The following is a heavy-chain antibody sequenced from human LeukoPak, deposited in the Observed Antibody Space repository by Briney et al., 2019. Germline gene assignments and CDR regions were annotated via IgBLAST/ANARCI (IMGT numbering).Heavy chain of an antibody. V-gene: IGHV4-4*07. D-gene: IGHD6-13*01. CDR3: VIGPSHSSSWFFDH. J-gene: IGHJ4*02. CDR1: GDSISSYY. Sequence: KPSETLSLTCTVSGDSISSYYWSWIRQPAGKGLEWIGRIYGSGCTNYNPSLKSRVSMSVDTSKNQFSLKLNSVTAADTAVYFCVIGPSHSSSWFFDHWRQETLVTVSS. CDR2: IYGSGCT.